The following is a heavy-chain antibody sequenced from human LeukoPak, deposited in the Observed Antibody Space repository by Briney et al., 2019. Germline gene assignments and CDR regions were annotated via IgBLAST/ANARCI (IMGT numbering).Heavy chain of an antibody. V-gene: IGHV3-30*04. Sequence: PGGSLRLSCAASGFTFSSYAMHWVRQAPGKGLEWVAVISYDGRNKYYADSVKGRFTISRDNSKNTLYLQMNSLRAEDTAVYYCAREGAEQAFDIWGQGTMVTVSS. CDR3: AREGAEQAFDI. J-gene: IGHJ3*02. CDR2: ISYDGRNK. CDR1: GFTFSSYA. D-gene: IGHD1-26*01.